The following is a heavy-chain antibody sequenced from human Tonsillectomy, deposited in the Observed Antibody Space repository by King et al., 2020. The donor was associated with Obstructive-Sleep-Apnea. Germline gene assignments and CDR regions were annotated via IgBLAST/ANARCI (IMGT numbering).Heavy chain of an antibody. D-gene: IGHD3-3*01. J-gene: IGHJ6*02. CDR3: ARDALSYYDFWSGYYDYYYYGMDV. CDR2: ISYDGSNK. V-gene: IGHV3-30*04. CDR1: GFTFSSYA. Sequence: VQLVESGGGVVQPGRSLRLSCAASGFTFSSYAMHWVRQAPGKGLEWVAVISYDGSNKYYADSVKGRFTISRDNSKNTLYLQMNSLRAEDTAVYYCARDALSYYDFWSGYYDYYYYGMDVWGQGTTVTVSS.